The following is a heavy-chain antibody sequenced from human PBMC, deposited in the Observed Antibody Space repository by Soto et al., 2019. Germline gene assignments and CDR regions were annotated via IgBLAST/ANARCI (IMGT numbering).Heavy chain of an antibody. CDR3: ARSQTTVNSYDY. V-gene: IGHV4-30-2*01. J-gene: IGHJ4*02. CDR2: IYHSGST. D-gene: IGHD4-17*01. Sequence: PSETLSLTCAVSGGSISSGGYSWSWIRQPPGKGLEWIGDIYHSGSTYYNPSLKSRVTISVDRSKNQFSLKLSSVTAADTAVYYCARSQTTVNSYDYWGQGNLVTVSS. CDR1: GGSISSGGYS.